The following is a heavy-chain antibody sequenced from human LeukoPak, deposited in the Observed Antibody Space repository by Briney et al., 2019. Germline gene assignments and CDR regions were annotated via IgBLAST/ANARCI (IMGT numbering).Heavy chain of an antibody. D-gene: IGHD3-3*01. CDR1: GFTFSSYG. CDR3: ARDPLGIFGVIIGDV. V-gene: IGHV3-21*01. J-gene: IGHJ6*04. Sequence: PGGSLRLSCAASGFTFSSYGMHWVRQAPGKGLEWVSFSSYSSGYIYYSDSVKGRFTISRDNAKNSLYLQMNSLRVEDTAVYYCARDPLGIFGVIIGDVWGKGTTVTVSS. CDR2: SSYSSGYI.